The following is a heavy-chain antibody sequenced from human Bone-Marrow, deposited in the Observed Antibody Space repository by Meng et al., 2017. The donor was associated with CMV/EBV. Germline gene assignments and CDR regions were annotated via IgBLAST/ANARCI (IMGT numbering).Heavy chain of an antibody. CDR3: ARGPRWNYGFYYYYGMDV. V-gene: IGHV1-8*03. D-gene: IGHD1-7*01. CDR1: GYTFTSYD. Sequence: ASVKVSCKASGYTFTSYDINWVRQATGQGLEWRGWMNPNSGNTGYAQKFQGRVTITRNTSISTAYMELSSLRSEDTAVYYCARGPRWNYGFYYYYGMDVWGQGTTVTVSS. CDR2: MNPNSGNT. J-gene: IGHJ6*02.